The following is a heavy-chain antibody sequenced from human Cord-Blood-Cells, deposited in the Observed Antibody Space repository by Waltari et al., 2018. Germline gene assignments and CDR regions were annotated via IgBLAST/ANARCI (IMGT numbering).Heavy chain of an antibody. CDR2: IGTAGDT. D-gene: IGHD1-26*01. CDR3: ARYTELRRAFDI. Sequence: EVQLVESGGGLVQPGGSLRLSCAASGSTFSSYDRSWVRQATGKGLEWVSAIGTAGDTYYPGSVKGRFTISRENAKNSLYLQMNSLRAGDTAVYYCARYTELRRAFDIWGQGTMVTVSS. CDR1: GSTFSSYD. V-gene: IGHV3-13*01. J-gene: IGHJ3*02.